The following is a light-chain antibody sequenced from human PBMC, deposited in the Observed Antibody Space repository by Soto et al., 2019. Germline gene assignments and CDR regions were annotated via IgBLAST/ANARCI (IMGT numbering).Light chain of an antibody. CDR3: SPYAASNNSV. CDR1: SSDVGGYNY. CDR2: EVT. J-gene: IGLJ1*01. Sequence: QSVLTQPPSASGSPGQSVTISCTGTSSDVGGYNYVSWYQQHPGKAPKLMIYEVTKRPSGVPDRFSGSKSGNTASLTVSGLQAEDEAEYYRSPYAASNNSVFGTGTKVTV. V-gene: IGLV2-8*01.